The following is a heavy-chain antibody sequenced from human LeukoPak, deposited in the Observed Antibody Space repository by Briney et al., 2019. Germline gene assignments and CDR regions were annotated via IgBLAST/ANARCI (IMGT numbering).Heavy chain of an antibody. CDR1: GGSISSGGYY. Sequence: SETLSLTCTVSGGSISSGGYYWSWIRQHPGRVLEWIGYIYHSGSTYYNPSLKSRVTISVDTSKNQFSLKLSSVTAAVTAVYYCVRVRRNYGMDVWGKATTVTVSS. CDR3: VRVRRNYGMDV. CDR2: IYHSGST. J-gene: IGHJ6*04. D-gene: IGHD3-10*01. V-gene: IGHV4-31*03.